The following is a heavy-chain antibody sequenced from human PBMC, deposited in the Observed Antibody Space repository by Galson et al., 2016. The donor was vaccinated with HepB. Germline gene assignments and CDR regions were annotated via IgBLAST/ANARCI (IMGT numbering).Heavy chain of an antibody. CDR2: FYRDDDR. Sequence: PALVKPTQTLTLTCTFSGFSLTTGRVGVGWIRQPPGKALEWLALFYRDDDRRYNPCLKSRLTITTDPSRDQVILTMTNMDPVDTATYYGAYRGSAGYFSGFDPWGQGTQVTVSS. CDR1: GFSLTTGRVG. J-gene: IGHJ5*02. D-gene: IGHD3-9*01. CDR3: AYRGSAGYFSGFDP. V-gene: IGHV2-5*02.